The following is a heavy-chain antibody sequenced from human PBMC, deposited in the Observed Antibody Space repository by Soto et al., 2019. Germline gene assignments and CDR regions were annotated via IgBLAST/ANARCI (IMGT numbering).Heavy chain of an antibody. CDR1: GYTFTNYG. CDR2: VSAYNRNS. J-gene: IGHJ4*02. CDR3: ARERQWEPLLY. Sequence: QVQLVQSGDEVKKPGASVRHSCKTSGYTFTNYGLTWMRQAPGQGVEWIGWVSAYNRNSNYAQKFEDRVTMTTDTSTKTAYLELRSLRSDDTAVHYCARERQWEPLLYWGEGTLLTVS. V-gene: IGHV1-18*04. D-gene: IGHD1-26*01.